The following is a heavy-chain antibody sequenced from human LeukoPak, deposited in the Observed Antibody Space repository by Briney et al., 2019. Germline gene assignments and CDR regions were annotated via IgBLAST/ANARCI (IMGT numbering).Heavy chain of an antibody. CDR2: IYYSGST. V-gene: IGHV4-39*07. Sequence: SETLSLTFTVSGGSISSSSYYWSWIRQPPGKGLDWIGSIYYSGSTYYNPSLKSRVTISVDTSKIQFSLKLSSVTAADTAVYYCARGGYDSSGYYLPLGTPSPFDYWGQGTLVTVSS. D-gene: IGHD3-22*01. J-gene: IGHJ4*02. CDR3: ARGGYDSSGYYLPLGTPSPFDY. CDR1: GGSISSSSYY.